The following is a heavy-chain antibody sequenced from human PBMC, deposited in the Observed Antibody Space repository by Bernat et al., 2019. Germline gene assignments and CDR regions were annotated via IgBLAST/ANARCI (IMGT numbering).Heavy chain of an antibody. Sequence: VQLQQSGPELVKPGASVKMSCKASGYTFTDYNMHWVKQSHGKSLEWIGYINPNNGGTSYNQKFKCKATLTVNKSSSTAYMELRSLTSEDSAVYYCARAPTVADWYFDVWGTGTTVTVSS. CDR2: INPNNGGT. CDR3: ARAPTVADWYFDV. CDR1: GYTFTDYN. D-gene: IGHD3-9*01. J-gene: IGHJ6*04. V-gene: IGHV1-2*02.